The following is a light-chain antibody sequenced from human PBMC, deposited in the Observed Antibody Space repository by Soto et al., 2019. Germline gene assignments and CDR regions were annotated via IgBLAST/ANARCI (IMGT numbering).Light chain of an antibody. CDR3: QQYGNSPLYT. CDR1: QSINSGY. CDR2: GAS. V-gene: IGKV3-20*01. Sequence: EIVLTQSPGTLSLSPGERATLSCRASQSINSGYLVWYQQKPGQAPRLLIYGASSRATGIPDWFSGSGSETNFILTISGLEPEDVAVYYCQQYGNSPLYTFGQGTKLEIK. J-gene: IGKJ2*01.